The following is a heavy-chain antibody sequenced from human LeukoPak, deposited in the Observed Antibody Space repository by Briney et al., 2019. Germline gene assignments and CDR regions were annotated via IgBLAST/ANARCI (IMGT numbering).Heavy chain of an antibody. D-gene: IGHD3-9*01. J-gene: IGHJ4*02. CDR3: AGDYNFLTGLNY. Sequence: PGGSRKLSGAASGLTFSGSGIHWVRQASGKGLEWLGRIGRQGDSDATRYAASLKGKFTISRVDSRNTAYLQMNSLKTEDTAVYYCAGDYNFLTGLNYWGQGTLVTVSS. CDR2: IGRQGDSDAT. V-gene: IGHV3-73*01. CDR1: GLTFSGSG.